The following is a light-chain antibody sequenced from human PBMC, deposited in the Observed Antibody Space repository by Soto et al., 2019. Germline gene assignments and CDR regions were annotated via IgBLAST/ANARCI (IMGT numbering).Light chain of an antibody. CDR2: KND. CDR3: AAWDDSLSGWL. Sequence: QSVLTQPPSASGTPGQRVTISCSGSSSNIGSNSVYWYQQLPGTAPKLLIYKNDQRPSGVPDRFSGPKSGTSASLAISGLRSEDEADYYCAAWDDSLSGWLFGGGTKLTVL. V-gene: IGLV1-47*01. J-gene: IGLJ3*02. CDR1: SSNIGSNS.